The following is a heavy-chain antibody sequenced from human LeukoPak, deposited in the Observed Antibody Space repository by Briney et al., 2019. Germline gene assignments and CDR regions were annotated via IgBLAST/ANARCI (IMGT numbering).Heavy chain of an antibody. Sequence: SETLSLTCTVSGDSISSGNYYWSWIRQPPGKGLEWIGYIFYSGSTYYNPSLKSRVTISVDTSKNQFSLKLSSVTAADTAVYYCAADVIAAKEYFDYWGQGTRVTVSS. D-gene: IGHD2-15*01. CDR3: AADVIAAKEYFDY. J-gene: IGHJ4*02. V-gene: IGHV4-30-4*01. CDR2: IFYSGST. CDR1: GDSISSGNYY.